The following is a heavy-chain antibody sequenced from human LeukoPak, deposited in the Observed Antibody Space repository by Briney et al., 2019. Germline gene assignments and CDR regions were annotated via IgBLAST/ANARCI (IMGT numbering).Heavy chain of an antibody. J-gene: IGHJ6*03. CDR1: GYIFTSYG. CDR2: ISGYNGYT. CDR3: ARGISHYYGSGSYYYYYYYMDV. V-gene: IGHV1-18*01. Sequence: ASVKVSCKASGYIFTSYGISWVRQAPGQGLEWMGWISGYNGYTKYTQKLQGRVTMTRNTSISTAYMELSSLRSEDTAVYYCARGISHYYGSGSYYYYYYYMDVWGKGTTVTISS. D-gene: IGHD3-10*01.